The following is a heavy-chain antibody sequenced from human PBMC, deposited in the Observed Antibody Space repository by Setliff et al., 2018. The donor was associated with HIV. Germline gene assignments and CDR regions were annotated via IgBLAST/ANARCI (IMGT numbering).Heavy chain of an antibody. V-gene: IGHV1-2*02. Sequence: KVSCKSSGYTFTDYFMHWVRRAPGQGLEWMGWISPDNGNRRILRRFQGRVTMTRDTSINTAYMELSGLTSDDTAVYYCARQLSNSFDYWGQGTLVTVSS. CDR2: ISPDNGNR. CDR3: ARQLSNSFDY. J-gene: IGHJ4*02. CDR1: GYTFTDYF. D-gene: IGHD1-1*01.